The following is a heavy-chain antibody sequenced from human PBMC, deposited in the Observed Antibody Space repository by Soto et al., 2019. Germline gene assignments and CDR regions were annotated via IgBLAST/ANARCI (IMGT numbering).Heavy chain of an antibody. Sequence: ASVKVSCKASGYSFTDYHIHCVVQAPLQWRDGLGRINPKSGGTSTAQKFQGWVTMTTDTSISTASMELTRLTSDDTAIYYCARGDSTDCSNGVCSFFYNHDMDVWGQGTTVTVSS. CDR1: GYSFTDYH. D-gene: IGHD2-8*01. J-gene: IGHJ6*02. CDR2: INPKSGGT. V-gene: IGHV1-2*04. CDR3: ARGDSTDCSNGVCSFFYNHDMDV.